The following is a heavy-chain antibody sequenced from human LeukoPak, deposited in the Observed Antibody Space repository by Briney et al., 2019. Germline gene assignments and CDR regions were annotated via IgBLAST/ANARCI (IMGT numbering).Heavy chain of an antibody. D-gene: IGHD4/OR15-4a*01. CDR2: ISHSGST. Sequence: SETLSLTCTVSGYSISSGYYWGWIRQPPGRGLEWIGTISHSGSTYYNPSLKSRVTISVDTSKNQFSLKLSSVTAADTAVYYCARGHYGAGGRGRLFGKVFNFDYWGQGTLVTVSS. V-gene: IGHV4-38-2*02. J-gene: IGHJ4*02. CDR1: GYSISSGYY. CDR3: ARGHYGAGGRGRLFGKVFNFDY.